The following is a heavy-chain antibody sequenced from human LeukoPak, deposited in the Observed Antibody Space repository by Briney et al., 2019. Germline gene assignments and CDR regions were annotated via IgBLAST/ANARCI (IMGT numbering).Heavy chain of an antibody. V-gene: IGHV3-21*01. J-gene: IGHJ4*02. CDR1: GFTFSSYS. CDR3: ARGRVVRGYMGY. D-gene: IGHD3-10*01. Sequence: GGSLRLSCAASGFTFSSYSMNWVRQAPGKGLEWVSSISSSSSYIYYADSVKGRFTISRDNAKNSLYLQMNSLRAEDTAVYYCARGRVVRGYMGYWGQGTLVTVSS. CDR2: ISSSSSYI.